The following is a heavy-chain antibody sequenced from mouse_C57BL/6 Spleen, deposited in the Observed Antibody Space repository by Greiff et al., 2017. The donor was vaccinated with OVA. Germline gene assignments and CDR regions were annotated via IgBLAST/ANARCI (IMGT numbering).Heavy chain of an antibody. CDR2: ISDGGSYT. CDR1: GFTFSSYA. J-gene: IGHJ4*01. Sequence: EVQRVESGGGLVKPGGSLKLSCAASGFTFSSYAMSWVRQTPEKRLEWVATISDGGSYTYYPDNVKGRFTISRDNAKNNLYLQMSHLKSEDTAMYYCARRSTTGYAMDYWGQGTSVTVSS. D-gene: IGHD1-1*01. CDR3: ARRSTTGYAMDY. V-gene: IGHV5-4*03.